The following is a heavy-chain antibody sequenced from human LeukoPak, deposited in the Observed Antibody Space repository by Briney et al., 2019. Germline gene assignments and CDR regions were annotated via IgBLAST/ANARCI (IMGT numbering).Heavy chain of an antibody. Sequence: ASVKVSCKASGGTFSSYAISWVRQAPGQGLEWMGWISTYSANATYAQNFQGRVTMTTDTSTETAYLELSGLRSDDTAVYYCALSGTRYNSAWCRIWGQGTLVTVSS. CDR2: ISTYSANA. CDR3: ALSGTRYNSAWCRI. V-gene: IGHV1-18*01. CDR1: GGTFSSYA. D-gene: IGHD6-19*01. J-gene: IGHJ4*02.